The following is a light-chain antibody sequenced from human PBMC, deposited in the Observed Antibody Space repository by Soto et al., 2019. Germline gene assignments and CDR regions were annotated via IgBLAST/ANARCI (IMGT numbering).Light chain of an antibody. Sequence: EIVMTQSPASLSVSPGETATLSCRASQRVGVNLAWYLQKPGQPPQLLIYEVSKRFSGVPDRFSGSGSGTDFTLKISRVEAGDVGVYYCMQSVQLPITFGQGTRLEIK. CDR3: MQSVQLPIT. CDR2: EVS. J-gene: IGKJ5*01. V-gene: IGKV2D-29*01. CDR1: QRVGVN.